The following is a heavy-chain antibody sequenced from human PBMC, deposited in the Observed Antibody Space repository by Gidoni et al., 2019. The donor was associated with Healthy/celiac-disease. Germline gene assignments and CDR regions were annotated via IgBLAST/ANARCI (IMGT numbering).Heavy chain of an antibody. V-gene: IGHV4-31*03. CDR3: AREVRGYCTNGVCYLDWFDP. Sequence: QVKLPESGPGLGEPSPTLSPTFTVSRGPSSRCGYYWSWLRQHPGKGLEWIGYIYYSGSTYYNPSLKSRVTISVDTSKNQFSLKLSSVTAADTAVYYCAREVRGYCTNGVCYLDWFDPWGQGTLVTVSS. D-gene: IGHD2-8*01. CDR1: RGPSSRCGYY. J-gene: IGHJ5*02. CDR2: IYYSGST.